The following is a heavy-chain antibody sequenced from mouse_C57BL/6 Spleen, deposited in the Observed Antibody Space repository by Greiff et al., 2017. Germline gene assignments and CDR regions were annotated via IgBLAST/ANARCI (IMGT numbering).Heavy chain of an antibody. J-gene: IGHJ4*01. V-gene: IGHV1-15*01. CDR3: TRGTGYGSSYDYAMDY. CDR1: GYTFTDYE. Sequence: QVQLQQSGAELVRPGASVTLSCKASGYTFTDYEMHWVKQTPVHGLEWIGAIDPATGGTAYNQQFKGKALLTADTSSSTAYMELRSLTSEDSAVYYCTRGTGYGSSYDYAMDYWGQGTSVTVSS. CDR2: IDPATGGT. D-gene: IGHD1-1*01.